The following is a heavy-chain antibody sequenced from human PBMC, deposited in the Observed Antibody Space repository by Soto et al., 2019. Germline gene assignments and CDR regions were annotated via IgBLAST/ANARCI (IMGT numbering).Heavy chain of an antibody. D-gene: IGHD3-22*01. CDR2: ISYDGSNK. Sequence: QVQLVESGGGVVQPGRSLRLSCAASGFTFSSYAMHWVRQAPGKGLEWVAVISYDGSNKYYADSVKGRFTISRDNSKNTXXLQMNSRRAEDTAVCYCARAVGGYYDSSGYYYAAYWGQGTLVTVSS. CDR3: ARAVGGYYDSSGYYYAAY. CDR1: GFTFSSYA. V-gene: IGHV3-30-3*01. J-gene: IGHJ4*02.